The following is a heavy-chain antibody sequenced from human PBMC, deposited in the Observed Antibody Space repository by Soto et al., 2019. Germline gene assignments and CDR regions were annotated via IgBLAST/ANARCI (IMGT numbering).Heavy chain of an antibody. D-gene: IGHD3-16*01. CDR2: ISTSGVI. J-gene: IGHJ4*02. V-gene: IGHV3-53*01. CDR3: AGGAGFLIDY. CDR1: GFTVSSNY. Sequence: GGSLRLSCAASGFTVSSNYMMWVRQAPGKGLEWVSLISTSGVIHYADSLRGRFTISRDSSKNTLFLQMRNLRAEDTAVYYCAGGAGFLIDYWGRGILVTVS.